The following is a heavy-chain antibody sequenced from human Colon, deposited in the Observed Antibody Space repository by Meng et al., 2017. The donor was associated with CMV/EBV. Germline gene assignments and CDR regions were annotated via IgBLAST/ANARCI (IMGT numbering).Heavy chain of an antibody. Sequence: SGPTLVKPTQTLTLTCTFSVFFLHTSTVAVGWFRQPPGKALEWLALFYWNDDQRYSPSLRNRLTITKDTSKNQLVLTMTNMDPVDTATYFCAHRRTIFGGFDPWGQGSLVTVSS. J-gene: IGHJ5*02. V-gene: IGHV2-5*01. CDR1: VFFLHTSTVA. CDR3: AHRRTIFGGFDP. D-gene: IGHD3-3*01. CDR2: FYWNDDQ.